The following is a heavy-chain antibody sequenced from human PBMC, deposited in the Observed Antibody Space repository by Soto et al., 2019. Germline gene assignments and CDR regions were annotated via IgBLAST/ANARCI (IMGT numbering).Heavy chain of an antibody. D-gene: IGHD2-2*01. CDR2: ILSSGST. Sequence: QVQLQESGPRLVKPSETLSLTCTVSGDSISSFYWTWIRQPPGKGLEWVGYILSSGSTNYNPSLKSRVTISVDTSENQFSLKLTSVTAADTAVYYCARVGYCSSTPCWPIGYFEYWGQGTLVTVSS. CDR3: ARVGYCSSTPCWPIGYFEY. CDR1: GDSISSFY. V-gene: IGHV4-59*01. J-gene: IGHJ4*02.